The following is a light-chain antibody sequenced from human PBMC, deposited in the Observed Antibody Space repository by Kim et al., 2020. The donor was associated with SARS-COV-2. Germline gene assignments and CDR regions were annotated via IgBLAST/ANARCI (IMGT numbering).Light chain of an antibody. CDR1: SNNIGDQG. CDR3: SAWDDSLKAWV. V-gene: IGLV10-54*04. CDR2: RNN. Sequence: QAGLTQPPSVSQGLRQTDTLTCTGNSNNIGDQGVAWLQQHQGHPPKLLSYRNNKRPSGIAERLSPSSSGNAAFLTITGLQPEDEADYYCSAWDDSLKAWVLGGGTQLTVL. J-gene: IGLJ3*02.